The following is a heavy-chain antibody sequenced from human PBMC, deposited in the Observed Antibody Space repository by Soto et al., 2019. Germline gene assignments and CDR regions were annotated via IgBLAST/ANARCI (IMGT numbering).Heavy chain of an antibody. CDR1: GYTFTSYG. Sequence: QVQLVQSGAEVKKPGASVKVSCKASGYTFTSYGISWVRQAPGQGLEWMGWISAYKGNTNYAQKLQGRITMTTDTSTSTAYMELRSLRSDDTAVYYCARYHADYYYFYGMDVWGQGTTVTVSS. CDR3: ARYHADYYYFYGMDV. D-gene: IGHD2-21*01. V-gene: IGHV1-18*01. J-gene: IGHJ6*02. CDR2: ISAYKGNT.